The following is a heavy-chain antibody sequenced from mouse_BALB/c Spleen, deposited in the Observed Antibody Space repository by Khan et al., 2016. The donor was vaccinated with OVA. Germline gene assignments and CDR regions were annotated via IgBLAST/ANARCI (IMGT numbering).Heavy chain of an antibody. J-gene: IGHJ3*01. D-gene: IGHD1-2*01. Sequence: QVQLQQSGAELARPGASVKLSCKASGYSFTDYYINWVKQRTGQGLEWIGETSPASGDTYYNEKFKGKATLTADKSSSTAYMQLSSLTSEASAVYFCARRNYFGYTFAYWGQGTLVTVSA. CDR1: GYSFTDYY. V-gene: IGHV1-77*01. CDR3: ARRNYFGYTFAY. CDR2: TSPASGDT.